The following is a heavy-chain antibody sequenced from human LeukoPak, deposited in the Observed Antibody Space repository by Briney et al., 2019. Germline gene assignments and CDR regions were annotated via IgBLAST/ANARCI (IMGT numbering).Heavy chain of an antibody. CDR1: GFTFSSYA. CDR3: AKEMSRGGDCLDY. Sequence: GGSLRLSCAASGFTFSSYAMSWVRQAPGKGLEWVSAISVSGGSTYYADSVKGRFTISRDNSKNTLYLQMNSLRAEETAVYYCAKEMSRGGDCLDYWGQGTLVTVSS. V-gene: IGHV3-23*01. CDR2: ISVSGGST. D-gene: IGHD2-21*02. J-gene: IGHJ4*02.